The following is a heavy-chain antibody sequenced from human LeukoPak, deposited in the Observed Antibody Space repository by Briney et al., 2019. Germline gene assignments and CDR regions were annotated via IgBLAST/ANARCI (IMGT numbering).Heavy chain of an antibody. J-gene: IGHJ6*03. CDR3: ARLSRFGKLSYYYMDV. CDR1: GGSISSYY. CDR2: IYTSGST. V-gene: IGHV4-4*09. D-gene: IGHD3-10*01. Sequence: SETLSLTCTVSGGSISSYYWSWIRQPPGKGLEWIGYIYTSGSTNYNPSLKSRVTISVDTSKNQFSLKLSSVTAADTAVYYCARLSRFGKLSYYYMDVWGKGTTVTVSS.